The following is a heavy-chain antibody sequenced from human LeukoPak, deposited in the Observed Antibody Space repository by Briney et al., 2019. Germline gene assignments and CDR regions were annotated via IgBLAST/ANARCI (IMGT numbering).Heavy chain of an antibody. J-gene: IGHJ3*02. V-gene: IGHV3-13*01. CDR2: IGTAGEI. Sequence: PGGSLRLSCAASGFTFSSYDIHWVRQATGKGLEWVSGIGTAGEIYYPGSVKGRFTISRDNAKNSLYLQMNSLRAEDTAVYYCARDGWNDLLDAFDIWGQGTMATVSS. CDR3: ARDGWNDLLDAFDI. CDR1: GFTFSSYD. D-gene: IGHD1-1*01.